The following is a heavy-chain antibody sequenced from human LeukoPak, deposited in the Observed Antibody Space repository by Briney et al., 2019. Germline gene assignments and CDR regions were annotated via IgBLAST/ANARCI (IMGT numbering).Heavy chain of an antibody. Sequence: GSSVKASCKASGGTFSSYAISWVRQAPGQGLEWMGGIIPIFGTANYAQKFQGRVTITADESTSTAYMELSSLRSEDTAVYYCARGPVLRYFDWFSYYFDYWGQGTLVTVSS. CDR2: IIPIFGTA. CDR1: GGTFSSYA. J-gene: IGHJ4*02. D-gene: IGHD3-9*01. CDR3: ARGPVLRYFDWFSYYFDY. V-gene: IGHV1-69*01.